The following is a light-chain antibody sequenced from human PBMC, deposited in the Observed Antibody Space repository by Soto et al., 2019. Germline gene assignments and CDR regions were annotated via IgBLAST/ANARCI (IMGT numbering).Light chain of an antibody. CDR2: RTS. V-gene: IGKV3-15*01. J-gene: IGKJ4*01. CDR3: QQYNNWPRAT. CDR1: QSISSN. Sequence: EIVMTQSPATLSVSPGERATLSCRASQSISSNLAWYQKKPGQAPRLLMFRTSSRATGFPARFSGSGSGTEFNLTIRSLQSEDFGVYYCQQYNNWPRATFGGGTKVEIK.